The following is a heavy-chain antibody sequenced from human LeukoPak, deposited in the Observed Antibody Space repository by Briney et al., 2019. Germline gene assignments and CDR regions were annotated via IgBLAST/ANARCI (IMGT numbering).Heavy chain of an antibody. CDR1: GYTFTSYG. D-gene: IGHD3-22*01. V-gene: IGHV1-18*01. CDR3: ASSTGYYDSSGYYGGDYYYYMDV. CDR2: ISAYNGNT. Sequence: ASVTVSCKASGYTFTSYGISWVRQAPGQGLEWMGWISAYNGNTNYAQKLQGRVTMTTDTSTSTAYMELRSLRSDDTAVYYCASSTGYYDSSGYYGGDYYYYMDVWGKGTTVTVSS. J-gene: IGHJ6*03.